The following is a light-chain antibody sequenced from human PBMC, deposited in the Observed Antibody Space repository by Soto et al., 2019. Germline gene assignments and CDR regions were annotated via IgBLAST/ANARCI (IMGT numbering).Light chain of an antibody. CDR3: QQYGSSGT. V-gene: IGKV1-9*01. Sequence: IKLTHSPSSLSASVGDRVTMTCRASQGISSNLAWYQQKPGKAPKLLIFGASTLQSGVPSRFSGSGSGTDFTLTISSLEPEDFAVYYCQQYGSSGTFGQGTKVEIK. CDR1: QGISSN. J-gene: IGKJ1*01. CDR2: GAS.